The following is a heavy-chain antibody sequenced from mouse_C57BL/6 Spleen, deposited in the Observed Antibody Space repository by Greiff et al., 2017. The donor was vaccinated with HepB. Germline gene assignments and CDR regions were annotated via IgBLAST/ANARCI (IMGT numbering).Heavy chain of an antibody. CDR2: IDPSDSET. J-gene: IGHJ4*01. D-gene: IGHD1-1*01. CDR3: ARWGGYYGSSYRAMDY. V-gene: IGHV1-52*01. CDR1: GYTFTSYW. Sequence: VQLQQSGAELVRPGSSVKLSCKASGYTFTSYWMHWVKQRPIQGLEWIGNIDPSDSETHYNQKFKDKATLTVDKSSSTAYMQLSSLTSEDSAVYYCARWGGYYGSSYRAMDYWGQGTSVTVSS.